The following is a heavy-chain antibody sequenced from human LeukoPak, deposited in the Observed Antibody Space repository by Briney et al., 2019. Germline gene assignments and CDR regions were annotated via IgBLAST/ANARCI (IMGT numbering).Heavy chain of an antibody. Sequence: SETLSLTCTVSGGSISGSSYYWGWIRQPPGKGLEWIGSIYYSGSTYYNPSLKSRVTISVDTSKNQFSLKLSSVTAADTAVYYCARHLDQQWEGDYWGQGTLVTVSS. CDR1: GGSISGSSYY. CDR2: IYYSGST. CDR3: ARHLDQQWEGDY. D-gene: IGHD1-26*01. V-gene: IGHV4-39*01. J-gene: IGHJ4*02.